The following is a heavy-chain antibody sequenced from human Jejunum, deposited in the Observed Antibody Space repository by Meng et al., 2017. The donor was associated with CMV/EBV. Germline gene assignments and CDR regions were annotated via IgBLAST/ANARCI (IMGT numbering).Heavy chain of an antibody. CDR1: TFNGSS. Sequence: TFNGSSMNWVRQAPGRGLEWVSSINVGGGSIFYADSVKGRFTISRDNAKNSLYLQLSALRAEDTAVYYCAKDRDGGYNFGNGYFDYWGQGVLVTVSS. CDR3: AKDRDGGYNFGNGYFDY. CDR2: INVGGGSI. J-gene: IGHJ4*02. V-gene: IGHV3-21*04. D-gene: IGHD5-18*01.